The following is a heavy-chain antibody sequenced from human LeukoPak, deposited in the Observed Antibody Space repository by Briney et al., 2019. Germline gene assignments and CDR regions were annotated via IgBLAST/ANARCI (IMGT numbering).Heavy chain of an antibody. Sequence: RPSETLSLTCTVSGGSISSAGYYWSWIRQPAGKGLEWIGRIYTSGSTNYNPSLKSRVTMSVDTSKNQFSLRLSSVTAADTAVYYCARSFSGSYYFEYWGQGTLVTVSS. CDR1: GGSISSAGYY. J-gene: IGHJ4*02. D-gene: IGHD1-26*01. V-gene: IGHV4-61*02. CDR3: ARSFSGSYYFEY. CDR2: IYTSGST.